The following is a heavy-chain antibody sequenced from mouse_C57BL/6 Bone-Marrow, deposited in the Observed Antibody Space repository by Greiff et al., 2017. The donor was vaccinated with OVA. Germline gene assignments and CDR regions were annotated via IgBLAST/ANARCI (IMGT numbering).Heavy chain of an antibody. D-gene: IGHD2-12*01. Sequence: EVQLVESGGGLVKPGGSLKLSCAASGFTFSSYAMSWVRQTPEKRLEWVATISDGGSYTYYPDNVKGRFTISRDNAKNNLYLQMSHLKSEDTAMYYCARERGYSPFYFDYWGQGTTLTVSS. J-gene: IGHJ2*01. CDR3: ARERGYSPFYFDY. CDR1: GFTFSSYA. V-gene: IGHV5-4*01. CDR2: ISDGGSYT.